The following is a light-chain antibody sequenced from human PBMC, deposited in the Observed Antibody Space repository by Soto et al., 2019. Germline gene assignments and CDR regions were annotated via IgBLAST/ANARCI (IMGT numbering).Light chain of an antibody. J-gene: IGKJ2*01. Sequence: DIQMTQSPSSLSASVGDRVTITCRASQTISSSLNWYQQKPGKAPDLLIYAASNLQSGVPSRFSGSGSGSDFTLDISSLQPEDFVTYYCQQSYSSPQMYTFGQGTRLEIK. CDR3: QQSYSSPQMYT. CDR1: QTISSS. CDR2: AAS. V-gene: IGKV1-39*01.